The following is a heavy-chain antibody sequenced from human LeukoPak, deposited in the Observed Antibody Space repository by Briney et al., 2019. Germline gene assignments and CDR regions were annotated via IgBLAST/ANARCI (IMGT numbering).Heavy chain of an antibody. CDR3: ARGLVGATTIDY. V-gene: IGHV3-74*01. CDR1: GFTFSSYW. Sequence: GGSLRLSCAASGFTFSSYWMHWVRQAPGKGLVWVSRIKPDGSSTAYADSAKGRFTISRDNAKNTLYLQMNSLRAEDTAVYYCARGLVGATTIDYWGQATLVTVSS. D-gene: IGHD1-26*01. J-gene: IGHJ4*02. CDR2: IKPDGSST.